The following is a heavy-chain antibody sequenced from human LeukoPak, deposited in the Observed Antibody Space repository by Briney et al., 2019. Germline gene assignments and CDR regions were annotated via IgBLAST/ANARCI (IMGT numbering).Heavy chain of an antibody. D-gene: IGHD3-3*01. V-gene: IGHV1-18*01. CDR3: ARLLIVSIFGVANPSSSDY. J-gene: IGHJ4*02. Sequence: ASVTVSFTGSGYTFTIYGISWVRQGPGQGLERGGGISAYTFNTTYIQKLHDSVTMTTYTSTSTAYMELRSLRSDDTAVYYCARLLIVSIFGVANPSSSDYWGQGTLVTVSS. CDR1: GYTFTIYG. CDR2: ISAYTFNT.